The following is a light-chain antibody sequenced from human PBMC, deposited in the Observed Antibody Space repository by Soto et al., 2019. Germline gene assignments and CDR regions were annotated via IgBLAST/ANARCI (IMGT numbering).Light chain of an antibody. Sequence: EVVMTQSPATLSVSPGERVTLSCRASQSSNSHLGWYQQKPCHAPRLRIHGAFTRATGIQARFRGSGFGTELILTISRLPSHDFAIYYFQQYNPWLWTFGQWPKVEI. J-gene: IGKJ1*01. CDR3: QQYNPWLWT. CDR1: QSSNSH. V-gene: IGKV3-15*01. CDR2: GAF.